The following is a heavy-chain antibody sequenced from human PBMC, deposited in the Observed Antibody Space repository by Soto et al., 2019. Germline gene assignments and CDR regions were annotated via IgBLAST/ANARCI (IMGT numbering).Heavy chain of an antibody. CDR2: ISWNSGSI. V-gene: IGHV3-9*01. CDR1: GFTFDDYA. D-gene: IGHD6-19*01. J-gene: IGHJ3*02. CDR3: ARLSGWNAFDI. Sequence: GGSLRLSCAASGFTFDDYAMHWVRQAPGKGLEWVSGISWNSGSIGYADSVKGRFTISRDNAKNSLYLQMNSLRAEDTALYYCARLSGWNAFDIWGQGTMVTVSS.